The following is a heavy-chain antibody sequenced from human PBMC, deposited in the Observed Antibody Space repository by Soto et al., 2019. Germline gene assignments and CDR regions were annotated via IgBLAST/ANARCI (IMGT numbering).Heavy chain of an antibody. CDR3: ARSGYSYGYVQDAFDI. V-gene: IGHV3-7*03. D-gene: IGHD5-18*01. CDR1: GFTFSSYW. Sequence: GASLRLSCAASGFTFSSYWMSWVRQDTGKGLEWVANIKQDGSEKYYVDSVKGRFTISRDNAKNSLYLQMNSLRAEDTAVYYCARSGYSYGYVQDAFDIWGQGTMVTVSS. CDR2: IKQDGSEK. J-gene: IGHJ3*02.